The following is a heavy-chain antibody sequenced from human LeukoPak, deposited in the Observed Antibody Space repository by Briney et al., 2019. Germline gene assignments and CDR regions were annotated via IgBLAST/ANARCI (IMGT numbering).Heavy chain of an antibody. J-gene: IGHJ4*02. CDR3: AKGAYYYDSSGQYYFDY. V-gene: IGHV3-30*18. CDR2: ISYDGSNK. D-gene: IGHD3-22*01. Sequence: GGSLRLSCTASGFTFSDYGIHWVRQAPGKGLGWVTFISYDGSNKYYVDSVKGRFTISRDNSKNTLYLQMNSLRAEDTAVYYCAKGAYYYDSSGQYYFDYWGQGTLVTVSS. CDR1: GFTFSDYG.